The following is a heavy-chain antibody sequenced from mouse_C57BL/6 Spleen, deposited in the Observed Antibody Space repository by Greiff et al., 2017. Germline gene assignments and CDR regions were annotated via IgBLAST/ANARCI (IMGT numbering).Heavy chain of an antibody. J-gene: IGHJ2*01. Sequence: EVQLQQSGPELVKPGASVKISCKASGYTFTDYYMNWVKQSHGKSLEWIGDINPNNGGTSYNQKFKGKATLTVDKSSSTAYMELRSLTSEDSAVYYCARLTLYYFDYWGQGTTLTGSS. CDR3: ARLTLYYFDY. V-gene: IGHV1-26*01. D-gene: IGHD2-13*01. CDR2: INPNNGGT. CDR1: GYTFTDYY.